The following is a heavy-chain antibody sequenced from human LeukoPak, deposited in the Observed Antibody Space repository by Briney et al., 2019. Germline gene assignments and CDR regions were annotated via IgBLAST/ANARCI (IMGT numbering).Heavy chain of an antibody. CDR2: INHSGST. CDR1: GGSFSGYY. Sequence: SETLSLTCAVYGGSFSGYYWSWIRQPPGKGLEWIGEINHSGSTNYNPSLKSRVTISVDTSKNQFSLKLSSVTAADTAVYHCAREEAYSSSSDAFDIWGQGTMVTVSS. V-gene: IGHV4-34*01. J-gene: IGHJ3*02. D-gene: IGHD6-6*01. CDR3: AREEAYSSSSDAFDI.